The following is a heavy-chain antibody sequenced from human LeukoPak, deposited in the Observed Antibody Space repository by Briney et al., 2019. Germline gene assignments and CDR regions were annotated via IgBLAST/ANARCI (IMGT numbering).Heavy chain of an antibody. CDR1: GFTFSSYW. CDR2: VNSDGSST. Sequence: GSLRLSCAASGFTFSSYWMHWVRQAPGKGLVWVSRVNSDGSSTSYADSVKGRFTISRDNAKNTLYLQMNSLRAEDTAVYYCARGNSAYWALLDYWGQGTLVTVSS. J-gene: IGHJ4*02. V-gene: IGHV3-74*01. D-gene: IGHD5-12*01. CDR3: ARGNSAYWALLDY.